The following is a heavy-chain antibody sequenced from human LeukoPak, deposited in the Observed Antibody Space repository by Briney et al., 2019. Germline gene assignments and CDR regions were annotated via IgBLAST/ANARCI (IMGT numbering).Heavy chain of an antibody. CDR3: GRGIQSFDP. CDR2: IDPYTGDT. CDR1: RYTFTGYY. Sequence: ASVKVSCKASRYTFTGYYMHWVRQAPGQGLEWMGWIDPYTGDTNYAQKFQDRVTMTRDTSMSAAYMEISRLTYDDTAVYYCGRGIQSFDPWGQGTLVTVSS. J-gene: IGHJ5*02. V-gene: IGHV1-2*02.